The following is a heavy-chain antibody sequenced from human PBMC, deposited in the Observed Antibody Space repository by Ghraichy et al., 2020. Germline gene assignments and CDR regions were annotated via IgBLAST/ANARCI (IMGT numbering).Heavy chain of an antibody. CDR3: ARDIVVVPAALGEKNADWFDP. V-gene: IGHV1-18*01. CDR2: ISAYNGNT. J-gene: IGHJ5*02. CDR1: GYTFTSYG. Sequence: ASVKVSCKASGYTFTSYGISWVRQAPGQGLEWMGWISAYNGNTNYAQKLQGRVTMTTDTSTSTAYMELRSLRSDDTAVYYCARDIVVVPAALGEKNADWFDPWGQGTLVTVSS. D-gene: IGHD2-2*01.